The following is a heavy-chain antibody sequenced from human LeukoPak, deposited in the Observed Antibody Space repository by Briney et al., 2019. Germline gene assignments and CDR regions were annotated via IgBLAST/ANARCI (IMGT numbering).Heavy chain of an antibody. J-gene: IGHJ5*02. V-gene: IGHV1-69*05. CDR3: ARDPASRAWFDP. CDR1: GGTFSSYA. Sequence: SVKVSFKSSGGTFSSYAISWVRQAPGQGLEWMGGIIPIFGTANYSQRFQGRVTITTDESTCTASMELRSLRSEAAAVYYCARDPASRAWFDPWGQGTLVTVSS. D-gene: IGHD6-25*01. CDR2: IIPIFGTA.